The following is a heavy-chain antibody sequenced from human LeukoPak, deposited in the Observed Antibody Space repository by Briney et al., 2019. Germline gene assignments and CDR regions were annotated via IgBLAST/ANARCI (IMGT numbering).Heavy chain of an antibody. J-gene: IGHJ4*02. CDR3: ARVLPAAAGYYFDY. Sequence: SETLSLTCTVSGGSISSYYWSWIRQPPGKGLEWIGYIYYSGSTNYNPSLKSRVTISVDTSKNQFSLKLSSVTAADTAVYYCARVLPAAAGYYFDYWGQGTLVTVSS. V-gene: IGHV4-59*01. CDR1: GGSISSYY. CDR2: IYYSGST. D-gene: IGHD2-2*01.